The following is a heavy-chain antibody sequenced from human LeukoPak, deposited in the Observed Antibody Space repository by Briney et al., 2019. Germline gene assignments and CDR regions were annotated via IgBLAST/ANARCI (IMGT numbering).Heavy chain of an antibody. Sequence: PGGSLRLSCGASGFTFNSYSMNWVRQAPGKGLEWVSYISSSTSRIYYADSVKGRFTISRDSARRSLFLQMNSLRDEDTAVYYCARDIHWAFDYWGQGTLVTDSS. CDR3: ARDIHWAFDY. CDR2: ISSSTSRI. V-gene: IGHV3-48*02. D-gene: IGHD7-27*01. J-gene: IGHJ4*02. CDR1: GFTFNSYS.